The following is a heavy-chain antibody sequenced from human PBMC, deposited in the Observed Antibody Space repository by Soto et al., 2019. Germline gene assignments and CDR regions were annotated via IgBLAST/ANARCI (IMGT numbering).Heavy chain of an antibody. CDR3: TADLPDNWFDP. Sequence: GGSLGLSCATSRFSFSNAWMNWVRQAPGRGLEWVGRIKSLTDGGATDYAAPVKGRFTITRDDSKDTLYLHMNNLKTEDTAMYFCTADLPDNWFDPWGQGTLVTVSS. D-gene: IGHD3-22*01. CDR1: RFSFSNAW. CDR2: IKSLTDGGAT. V-gene: IGHV3-15*01. J-gene: IGHJ5*02.